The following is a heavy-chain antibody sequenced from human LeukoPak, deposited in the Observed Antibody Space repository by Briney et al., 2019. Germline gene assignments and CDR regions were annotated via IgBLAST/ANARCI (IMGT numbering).Heavy chain of an antibody. Sequence: PGGSLRLSCAGSEFTLSTYWMSWVRQAPGKGLEWVSIISSGSSAIFSADALKGRFTISRDDAKNLLYLDMNSLRAEDTAVYYCARGHTAVTRHFDFWGQGTLVTVSS. CDR1: EFTLSTYW. V-gene: IGHV3-21*01. J-gene: IGHJ4*02. CDR2: ISSGSSAI. D-gene: IGHD4-17*01. CDR3: ARGHTAVTRHFDF.